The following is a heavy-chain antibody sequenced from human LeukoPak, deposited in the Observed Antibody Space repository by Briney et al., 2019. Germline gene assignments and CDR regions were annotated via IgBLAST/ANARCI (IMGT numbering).Heavy chain of an antibody. CDR3: ARGGLYGGSSAFDF. J-gene: IGHJ4*02. CDR1: GFTFSGHY. V-gene: IGHV3-72*01. D-gene: IGHD4-23*01. Sequence: GGSLRLSCAVSGFTFSGHYMDWVRQASRKGLEWVGRSRNKADSYTTEHAASVKGRFTISRDDSKNSLYLQMNYLKSEDTAVYYCARGGLYGGSSAFDFWGQGTLVTVSS. CDR2: SRNKADSYTT.